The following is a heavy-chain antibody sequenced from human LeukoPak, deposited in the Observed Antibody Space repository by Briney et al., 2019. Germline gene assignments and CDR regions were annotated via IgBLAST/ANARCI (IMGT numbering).Heavy chain of an antibody. CDR3: ARDPSVSVWFASHKEGTGLAGLDP. Sequence: PGGSLRLSCAASGFTFSSYWMHWVRQAPGKGLVWVSRIKSDGSSTSYADFVKGRFTISRDNAKNTLYLQMNSLRAEDTAVYYCARDPSVSVWFASHKEGTGLAGLDPWGQGTLVTVSS. CDR2: IKSDGSST. D-gene: IGHD3-10*01. J-gene: IGHJ5*02. CDR1: GFTFSSYW. V-gene: IGHV3-74*01.